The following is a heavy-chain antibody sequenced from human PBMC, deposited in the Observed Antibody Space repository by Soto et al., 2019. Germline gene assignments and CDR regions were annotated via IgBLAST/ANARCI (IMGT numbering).Heavy chain of an antibody. CDR3: ATAPTSNVVLAS. V-gene: IGHV4-4*02. CDR2: GFHNGNT. CDR1: GDSLSNDNW. J-gene: IGHJ5*02. D-gene: IGHD2-21*01. Sequence: QVQLQESGPRLVKPSGTLSLTCAVSGDSLSNDNWWTWVRQAPGKGLEWIGEGFHNGNTNYNPSLESRVXTXLXXSKTQFSLTMTSVTAADTAIYYCATAPTSNVVLASWGQGTLVTVSS.